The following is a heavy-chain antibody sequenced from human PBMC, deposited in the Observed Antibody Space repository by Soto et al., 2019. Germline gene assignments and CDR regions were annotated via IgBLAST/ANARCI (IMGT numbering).Heavy chain of an antibody. D-gene: IGHD3-22*01. CDR3: ARYPTWASDSSGYYLDY. Sequence: GGSLRLSCAASGFTFSSYGMHWVRQAPGKGLEWVAVIWYDGSNKYYADSVKGRFTISRDNSKNTLYLQMNSLRAEDTAVYYCARYPTWASDSSGYYLDYWGQGTLVTVSS. CDR2: IWYDGSNK. J-gene: IGHJ4*02. CDR1: GFTFSSYG. V-gene: IGHV3-33*01.